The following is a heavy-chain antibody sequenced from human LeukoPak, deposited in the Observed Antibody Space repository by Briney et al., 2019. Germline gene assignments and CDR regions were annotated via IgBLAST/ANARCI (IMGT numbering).Heavy chain of an antibody. D-gene: IGHD3-9*01. J-gene: IGHJ4*02. CDR3: ATKVLNDILTGYSSDY. Sequence: GASVKVSCKVSGYTLTELSMHWVRQAPGKGLEWMGGFDPEDGETIYAQKFQGRVTMTGDTSTDTAYMELSSLRSEDTAVYYCATKVLNDILTGYSSDYWGQGTLVTVSS. V-gene: IGHV1-24*01. CDR1: GYTLTELS. CDR2: FDPEDGET.